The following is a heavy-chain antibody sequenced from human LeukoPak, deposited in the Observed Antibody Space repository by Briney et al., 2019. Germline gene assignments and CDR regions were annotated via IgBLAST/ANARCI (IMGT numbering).Heavy chain of an antibody. V-gene: IGHV4-59*01. CDR2: IYYSGST. CDR1: VGSISSYY. CDR3: ARRMGSTSLNWFDP. D-gene: IGHD2-2*01. J-gene: IGHJ5*02. Sequence: PSETLSLTRTVSVGSISSYYSSWIRQPPGKGRQWIGYIYYSGSTNYNPSLKSRVTISVDTSKNQFSLKLSSVTAADTAVYYCARRMGSTSLNWFDPWGQGTLVTVSS.